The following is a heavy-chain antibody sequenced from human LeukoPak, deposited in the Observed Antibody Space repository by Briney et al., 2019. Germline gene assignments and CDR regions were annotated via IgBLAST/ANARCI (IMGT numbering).Heavy chain of an antibody. Sequence: GGSLRLSCAASGFTFSDHSMNWVRQAPGKGLEWVSSISSGSRHIYHAESVMGRFTISRDNAKNSLYLQMNSLRAEDTAVYYCARSGQRRCGGGICYPYYFDYWGQGTLVTVSP. V-gene: IGHV3-21*01. CDR1: GFTFSDHS. CDR2: ISSGSRHI. D-gene: IGHD2-15*01. J-gene: IGHJ4*02. CDR3: ARSGQRRCGGGICYPYYFDY.